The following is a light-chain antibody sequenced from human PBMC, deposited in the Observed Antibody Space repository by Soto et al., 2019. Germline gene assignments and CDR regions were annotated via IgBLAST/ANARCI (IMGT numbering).Light chain of an antibody. Sequence: QSALTQPASVSGSPGQSITISCTGTSSDVGSDNFVSWYQQHPGKAPKLMIFEVNKRPSGVSNRFSGSKSGNTASLTISGLQAEDEADYYCCSYPGFYVVFGGGTKVTVL. CDR1: SSDVGSDNF. J-gene: IGLJ2*01. CDR3: CSYPGFYVV. CDR2: EVN. V-gene: IGLV2-23*02.